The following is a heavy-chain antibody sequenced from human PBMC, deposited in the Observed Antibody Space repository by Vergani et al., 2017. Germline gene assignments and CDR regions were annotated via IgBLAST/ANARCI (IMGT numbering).Heavy chain of an antibody. J-gene: IGHJ4*02. CDR1: GFTFSSYS. Sequence: EVQLVESGGGLVKPGGSLRLSCAASGFTFSSYSMNWVRQAPGKGLEWVSSISSSSSYIYYADSVKGRFTISRDNAKNSLYLQMNSLRAEDTAVYYCARASVEKGVVVVAEGVDYWGQGTLVTVSS. V-gene: IGHV3-21*01. CDR2: ISSSSSYI. D-gene: IGHD2-15*01. CDR3: ARASVEKGVVVVAEGVDY.